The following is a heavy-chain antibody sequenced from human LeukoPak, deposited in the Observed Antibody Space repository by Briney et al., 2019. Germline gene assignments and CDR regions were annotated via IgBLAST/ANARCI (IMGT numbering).Heavy chain of an antibody. CDR2: IYTSGST. Sequence: SETLSLTCTVSGGSISSYYWSWIRQPAGKGLEWIGRIYTSGSTNYNPSLKSRVTMSVDTSKNQFSLKPSSVTAADTAVYYCARDKRVAVAGTYIYYYYMDVWGNGTTVTISS. D-gene: IGHD6-19*01. CDR3: ARDKRVAVAGTYIYYYYMDV. V-gene: IGHV4-4*07. CDR1: GGSISSYY. J-gene: IGHJ6*03.